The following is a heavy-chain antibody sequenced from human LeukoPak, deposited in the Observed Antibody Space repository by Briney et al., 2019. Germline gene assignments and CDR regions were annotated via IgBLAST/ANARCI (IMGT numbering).Heavy chain of an antibody. CDR2: IYTSGST. CDR1: GGSISSYY. CDR3: ARDPRNYCSGGSCYGWFDP. V-gene: IGHV4-4*07. J-gene: IGHJ5*02. D-gene: IGHD2-15*01. Sequence: SETLSLTCTVSGGSISSYYWSWIRQPAGKGLEWIGRIYTSGSTNYNPSLKSRVTMSVDTSKNQFSLKLSSVTAADTAVYYCARDPRNYCSGGSCYGWFDPWGQGTLVTVSS.